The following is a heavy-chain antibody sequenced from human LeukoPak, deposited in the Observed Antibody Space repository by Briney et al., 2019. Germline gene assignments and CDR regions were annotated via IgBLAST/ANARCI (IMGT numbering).Heavy chain of an antibody. CDR1: RGIFSSDY. J-gene: IGHJ4*02. CDR3: SRRLVDSGASQVSDD. Sequence: WETLSLTCAAYRGIFSSDYWSWIRQPPGKGLEWIGEINNIGSGDCNPSVKNRVTRSVVTCKDQFYPLFRYVAAAKTAGNYLSRRLVDSGASQVSDDWGQGTLVTVSS. V-gene: IGHV4-34*01. D-gene: IGHD2-15*01. CDR2: INNIGSG.